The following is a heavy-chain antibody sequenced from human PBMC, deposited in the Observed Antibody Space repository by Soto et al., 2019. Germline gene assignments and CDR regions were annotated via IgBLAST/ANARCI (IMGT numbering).Heavy chain of an antibody. CDR3: ARGSLVRGVIKDDAFDI. CDR1: GGTFSSYT. CDR2: IIPILGIA. D-gene: IGHD3-10*01. V-gene: IGHV1-69*02. Sequence: SVKVSCKASGGTFSSYTISWVRQAPGQGLEWIGRIIPILGIANYAQKFQGRVTITADKSTSTAYMELSSLRSEDTAVYYCARGSLVRGVIKDDAFDIWGQGTMVTVSS. J-gene: IGHJ3*02.